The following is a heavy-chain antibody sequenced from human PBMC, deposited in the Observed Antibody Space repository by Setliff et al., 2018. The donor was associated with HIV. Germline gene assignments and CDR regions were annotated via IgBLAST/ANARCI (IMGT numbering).Heavy chain of an antibody. Sequence: PRASVKISCKASGGTFSSYALSWARQAPGQGLEWMGGIIPIFGTANYAQKFQGRVTITADKSTSTAYMELSSLRSEDTAVYYCARVRTAYSSGYPLKSDDAFDIWGQGTMVTVSS. CDR2: IIPIFGTA. CDR3: ARVRTAYSSGYPLKSDDAFDI. J-gene: IGHJ3*02. CDR1: GGTFSSYA. V-gene: IGHV1-69*06. D-gene: IGHD3-22*01.